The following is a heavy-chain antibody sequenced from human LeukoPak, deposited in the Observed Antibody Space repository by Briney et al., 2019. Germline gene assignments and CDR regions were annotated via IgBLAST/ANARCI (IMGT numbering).Heavy chain of an antibody. Sequence: PGGSLRLSCAPSGFTFSSYAMYWVRQAPGKGLEYVSGISSNGGSTYYADSVKGRFTISRENSKNTLYLQMSSLRSEDTAVYYCVKITSSSGGDYWGQGTLVTVCS. V-gene: IGHV3-64D*09. CDR3: VKITSSSGGDY. CDR1: GFTFSSYA. CDR2: ISSNGGST. D-gene: IGHD6-19*01. J-gene: IGHJ4*02.